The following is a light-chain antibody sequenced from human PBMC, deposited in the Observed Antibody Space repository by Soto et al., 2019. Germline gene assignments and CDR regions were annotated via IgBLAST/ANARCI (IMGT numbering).Light chain of an antibody. J-gene: IGKJ1*01. CDR3: QQYNNWPQT. CDR2: GAS. Sequence: EIVLTQSPGTLSLSPGERATLSCRASQSVSSSYLAWYQQKPGQAPRLLIYGASSRATGIPARFSGSGSGTDFTLTTSGLQSEDFAVYYCQQYNNWPQTFGQGTKVDIK. CDR1: QSVSSSY. V-gene: IGKV3-15*01.